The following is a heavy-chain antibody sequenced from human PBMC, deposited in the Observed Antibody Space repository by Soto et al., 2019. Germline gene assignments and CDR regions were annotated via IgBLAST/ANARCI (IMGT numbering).Heavy chain of an antibody. Sequence: SETLSLTCAVYGGSFSCYYWNWIRQPPGKGLEWIGEIDHMGSTIYNPSVKSRVTISVDTSKNHFSLRLTYVTAADKAVYYCARGRDWFDPWGQGTLVTVSS. V-gene: IGHV4-34*01. J-gene: IGHJ5*02. CDR1: GGSFSCYY. CDR3: ARGRDWFDP. CDR2: IDHMGST.